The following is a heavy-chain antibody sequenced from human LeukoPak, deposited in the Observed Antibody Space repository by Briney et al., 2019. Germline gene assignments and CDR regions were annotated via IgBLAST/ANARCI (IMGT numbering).Heavy chain of an antibody. Sequence: ASVKVSCKASGYRFTSYYLHWVRQAPGQGLEWMGIISPSGGSTSYAQKFQGRVTMTRDTSTSTVYMELSSLRSEDTAVYYCARSSGNGGFDYWGQGTLVTVSS. CDR2: ISPSGGST. CDR3: ARSSGNGGFDY. V-gene: IGHV1-46*01. D-gene: IGHD3-3*01. CDR1: GYRFTSYY. J-gene: IGHJ4*02.